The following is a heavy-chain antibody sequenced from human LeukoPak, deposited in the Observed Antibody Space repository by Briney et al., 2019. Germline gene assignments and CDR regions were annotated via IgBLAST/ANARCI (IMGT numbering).Heavy chain of an antibody. J-gene: IGHJ5*02. Sequence: PSETLSLTCTLSGGSISTYYWSWVRQPPGKGLEWIGRIYTSGTTNYNPSLKSRVTISVDTSKNQFSLKLSSVAAADTAVYYCAGYEWELRDWFDPWGQGTLVTVSS. V-gene: IGHV4-4*08. CDR1: GGSISTYY. CDR3: AGYEWELRDWFDP. D-gene: IGHD1-26*01. CDR2: IYTSGTT.